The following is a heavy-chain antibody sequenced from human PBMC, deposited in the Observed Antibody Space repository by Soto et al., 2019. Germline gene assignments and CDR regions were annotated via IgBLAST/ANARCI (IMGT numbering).Heavy chain of an antibody. CDR3: ARVTNSGSYSYYFDY. Sequence: PGGSLRLSCAASGFTFSRYAMHWVRQAPGKGLEWVAVISYDGSNKYYADSVKGRFTISRDNSKNTLYLQMNSLRAEDTAVYYCARVTNSGSYSYYFDYWGQGTLVTVSS. D-gene: IGHD1-26*01. J-gene: IGHJ4*02. CDR2: ISYDGSNK. CDR1: GFTFSRYA. V-gene: IGHV3-30-3*01.